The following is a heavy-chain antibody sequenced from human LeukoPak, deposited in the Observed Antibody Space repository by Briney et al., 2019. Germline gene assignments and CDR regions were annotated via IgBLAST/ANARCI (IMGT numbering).Heavy chain of an antibody. CDR3: ARAGAVTGYYSPYTIPQIGFVY. V-gene: IGHV3-48*03. J-gene: IGHJ4*02. Sequence: GGSLRLSCAASGFTFSSYEMNWVRQAPGKGLEWVSYVSSSGSTIYYADSVKGRFTISRDNAKNSLYLQMNSLRAEDTAVYYCARAGAVTGYYSPYTIPQIGFVYWGQGTLVTVSS. CDR1: GFTFSSYE. CDR2: VSSSGSTI. D-gene: IGHD3-9*01.